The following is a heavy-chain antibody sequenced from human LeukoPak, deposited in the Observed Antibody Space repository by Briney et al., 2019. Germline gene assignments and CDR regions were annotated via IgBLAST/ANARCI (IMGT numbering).Heavy chain of an antibody. J-gene: IGHJ4*02. CDR2: ISGSGGST. Sequence: PGGSLTLSCSASGFTFSSYAMSWVRQAPGKGLEWVSAISGSGGSTYYADSVKGRFTISRDNSKNTLYLQMNSLRAEDTAVYYCAKPRLLGYCSGGSCSHYFDYWGQGTLVTVSS. D-gene: IGHD2-15*01. V-gene: IGHV3-23*01. CDR3: AKPRLLGYCSGGSCSHYFDY. CDR1: GFTFSSYA.